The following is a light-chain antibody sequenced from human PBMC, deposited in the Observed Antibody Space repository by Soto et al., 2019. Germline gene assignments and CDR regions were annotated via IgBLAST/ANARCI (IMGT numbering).Light chain of an antibody. CDR3: TSYTSSSTLYVV. Sequence: QSALTQPASMSGSPGQSITISCTGTRSDIGDYNYVSWYQHHPGKAPKLMLYEVNVRPSGVSSRFSGSKSGNTASLTISGLQAEDEADYYCTSYTSSSTLYVVFGGGTQLTVL. CDR2: EVN. V-gene: IGLV2-14*01. CDR1: RSDIGDYNY. J-gene: IGLJ2*01.